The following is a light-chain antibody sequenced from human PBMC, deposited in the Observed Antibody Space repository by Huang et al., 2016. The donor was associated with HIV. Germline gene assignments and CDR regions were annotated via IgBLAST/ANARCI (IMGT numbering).Light chain of an antibody. CDR2: AAS. V-gene: IGKV1-39*01. CDR1: QTISNY. CDR3: QQSSISPWT. J-gene: IGKJ1*01. Sequence: DIQMTQSPSSLSASVGDRVTITCRASQTISNYLNWYQQKPGKAPTRLIYAASDLQSGVPSRFSGRGSGTDFTLTISSLQPEDSATYYCQQSSISPWTFGQGTRVEIK.